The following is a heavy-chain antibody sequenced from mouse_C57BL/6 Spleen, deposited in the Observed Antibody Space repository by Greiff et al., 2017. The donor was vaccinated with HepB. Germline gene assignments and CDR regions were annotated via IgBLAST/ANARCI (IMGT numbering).Heavy chain of an antibody. J-gene: IGHJ1*03. Sequence: QVQLQQPGAELVKPGASVKMSCKASGYTFTSHWITWVKQRPGQGLEWIGDIYPGSGSTNYNEKFKSKATLTVDTSSSTAYMQLSSLTSEDSAVYYCAIYSHWYFDVWGTGTTVTVSS. CDR2: IYPGSGST. CDR3: AIYSHWYFDV. D-gene: IGHD1-1*01. V-gene: IGHV1-55*01. CDR1: GYTFTSHW.